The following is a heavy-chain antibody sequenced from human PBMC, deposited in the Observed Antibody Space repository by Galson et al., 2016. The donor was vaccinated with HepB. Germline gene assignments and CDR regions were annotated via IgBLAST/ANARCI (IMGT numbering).Heavy chain of an antibody. V-gene: IGHV3-66*01. CDR2: IYSGGST. Sequence: LRLSCAASGFTASNNYMRWVRQAPGKGLEWVSLIYSGGSTYYADSVKGRFTLSRDSSKNTLYLQMNSLRAEDTAVYYCARNRHCSGGSCYGAWGQGTLVTVSS. CDR1: GFTASNNY. CDR3: ARNRHCSGGSCYGA. J-gene: IGHJ5*02. D-gene: IGHD2-15*01.